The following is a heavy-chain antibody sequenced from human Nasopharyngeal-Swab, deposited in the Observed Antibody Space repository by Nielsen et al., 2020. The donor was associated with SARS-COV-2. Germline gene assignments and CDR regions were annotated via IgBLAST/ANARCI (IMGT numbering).Heavy chain of an antibody. CDR3: TTGVEHVY. CDR1: GFTFNNVW. D-gene: IGHD1/OR15-1a*01. Sequence: GESLKISCAASGFTFNNVWMSWFRQAPGKGLEWVARIKSKTDGGTTDYAAPVKGRFTVSRDDSKNTLYLQMNSLITEDTAVYHCTTGVEHVYWGQGTLVTVSS. V-gene: IGHV3-15*01. CDR2: IKSKTDGGTT. J-gene: IGHJ4*02.